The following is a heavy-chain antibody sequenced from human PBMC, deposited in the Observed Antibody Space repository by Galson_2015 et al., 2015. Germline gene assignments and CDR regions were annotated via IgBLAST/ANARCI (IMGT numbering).Heavy chain of an antibody. CDR2: ISGSGGST. J-gene: IGHJ4*02. CDR3: AKDPTVTGYFDY. V-gene: IGHV3-23*01. D-gene: IGHD4-17*01. CDR1: GFTFSSYA. Sequence: SLRLSCAASGFTFSSYAMSWVRQAPGKGLEWVSAISGSGGSTYYADSVKGRFTISRDNSKNTLYLQMNSLRAEDTAVYYCAKDPTVTGYFDYWGQGTLVTVSS.